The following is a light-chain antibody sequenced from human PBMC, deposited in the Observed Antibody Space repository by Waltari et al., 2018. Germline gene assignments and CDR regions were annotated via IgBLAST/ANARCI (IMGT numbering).Light chain of an antibody. Sequence: QSVLTQPPSASGTPGQRVTISCSGSSSNIGSHYVYWYQQLPGTAPKLLIYTNNRRPSGVPYRFLYSKSGTSASLVISGLRSEDEADYYCAAWDDSLSAMVFGGGTKLTVL. J-gene: IGLJ2*01. CDR3: AAWDDSLSAMV. V-gene: IGLV1-47*02. CDR1: SSNIGSHY. CDR2: TNN.